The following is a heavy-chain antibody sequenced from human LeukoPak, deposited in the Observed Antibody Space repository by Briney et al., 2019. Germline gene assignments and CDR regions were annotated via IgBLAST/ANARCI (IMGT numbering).Heavy chain of an antibody. Sequence: GGSLRLSCAASGFNFSSYCMNWVRQAPGKGLEWVAHIKQDGGEKYYVDSVKDRFTISRDNAKNSLILQMNSLRVDDTAVYYCASVPTPPYYYYYMDVWGKGTTVTVSS. CDR2: IKQDGGEK. CDR1: GFNFSSYC. V-gene: IGHV3-7*01. CDR3: ASVPTPPYYYYYMDV. J-gene: IGHJ6*03. D-gene: IGHD2-15*01.